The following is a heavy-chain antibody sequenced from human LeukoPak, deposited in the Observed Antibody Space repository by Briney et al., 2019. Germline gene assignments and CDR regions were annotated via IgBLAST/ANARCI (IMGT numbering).Heavy chain of an antibody. V-gene: IGHV3-30-3*01. CDR1: GFTFSTYA. Sequence: GGSLRLSCAASGFTFSTYAMHWVRQAPGKGLEWVAVISYDGSNKYYADSVKGRFTISRDNSKNTLYLQMNSLRAEDTAVYYCARGYYYDSSGYPPLGYWGQGTLVTVSS. J-gene: IGHJ4*02. CDR2: ISYDGSNK. CDR3: ARGYYYDSSGYPPLGY. D-gene: IGHD3-22*01.